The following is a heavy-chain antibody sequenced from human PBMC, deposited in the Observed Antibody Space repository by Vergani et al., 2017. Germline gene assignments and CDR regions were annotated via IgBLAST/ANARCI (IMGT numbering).Heavy chain of an antibody. CDR2: IHYSENT. D-gene: IGHD6-19*01. CDR1: FDSIRNFY. V-gene: IGHV4-59*01. J-gene: IGHJ5*02. CDR3: ASDTHSGQRADR. Sequence: QVQLQESGPGLVKSSETLSLTCSVSFDSIRNFYCNWIRQPPGKGLEWIGSIHYSENTNSNPSLKTRVTISVDTSKNQFSLTLTSVTAADTAVYYCASDTHSGQRADRWGQGILVTVTS.